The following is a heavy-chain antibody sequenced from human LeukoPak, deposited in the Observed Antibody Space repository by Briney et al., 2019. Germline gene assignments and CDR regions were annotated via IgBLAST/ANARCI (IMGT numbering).Heavy chain of an antibody. Sequence: ASETLSLTCAVYGGSFSGYYWSWIRQHPGKGLEWIGYIYYSGSTYYNPSLKSRVTISVDTSKNQFSLKLSSVTAADTAVYYCARSSGATTRRLFDYWGQGTLVTVSS. CDR1: GGSFSGYY. J-gene: IGHJ4*02. CDR2: IYYSGST. V-gene: IGHV4-31*11. CDR3: ARSSGATTRRLFDY. D-gene: IGHD1-26*01.